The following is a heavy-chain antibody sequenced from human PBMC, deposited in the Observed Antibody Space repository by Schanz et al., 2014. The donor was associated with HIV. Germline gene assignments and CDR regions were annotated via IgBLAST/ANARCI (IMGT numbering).Heavy chain of an antibody. Sequence: QVQLVQSGAEVKEPGASVKVSCKASGYTFIDYHIHWVRQAPGQGLEWMGRIDLKTGGTIYAQRFQGRVTLTRDTSISTASMDLSRLTSDDTAFYYCAREPSFSGLDVWGQGTTVIVSS. CDR3: AREPSFSGLDV. CDR1: GYTFIDYH. J-gene: IGHJ6*02. V-gene: IGHV1-2*06. D-gene: IGHD6-6*01. CDR2: IDLKTGGT.